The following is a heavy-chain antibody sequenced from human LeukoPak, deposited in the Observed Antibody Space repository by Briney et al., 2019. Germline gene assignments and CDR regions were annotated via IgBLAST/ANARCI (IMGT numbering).Heavy chain of an antibody. D-gene: IGHD3-10*01. Sequence: PSETLSLTCAVSGGSISSGGYSWSWIRQPPGKGLEWIGYIYYSGSTYYNPSLKSRVTMSVDTSKNQLSLKVSSVTAADTAVYYCARVFDSGSQAYFYYMDVWGKGTTVIISS. CDR2: IYYSGST. CDR3: ARVFDSGSQAYFYYMDV. J-gene: IGHJ6*03. CDR1: GGSISSGGYS. V-gene: IGHV4-30-4*07.